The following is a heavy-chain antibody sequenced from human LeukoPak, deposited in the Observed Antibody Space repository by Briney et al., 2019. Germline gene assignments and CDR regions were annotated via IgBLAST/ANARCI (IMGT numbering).Heavy chain of an antibody. J-gene: IGHJ4*02. V-gene: IGHV3-49*03. CDR2: IRTKPYGGTT. Sequence: QPGRSLRLSCTASGFTFGDYVVSWFRQAPGKGLEWVGFIRTKPYGGTTEYAASVKGRFTISRDDSESIAYLQMNSLKTEDTAVYYCTRGSDTIFGVARDGFDSWGQGTLVTVFS. D-gene: IGHD3-3*01. CDR3: TRGSDTIFGVARDGFDS. CDR1: GFTFGDYV.